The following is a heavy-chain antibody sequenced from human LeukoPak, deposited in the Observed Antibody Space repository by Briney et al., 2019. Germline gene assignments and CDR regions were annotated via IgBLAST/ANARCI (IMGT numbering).Heavy chain of an antibody. V-gene: IGHV1-2*02. Sequence: ASVKVSCKASGYTFTGYYMQLVRQAPGQGPEWMGWINPNSGGTNYVQKFQGRVTMTRDTSINTAYMELSRLRSDDAAVYYCARDHCTSSGCYEDYYYGLDVWGQGTTVTVSS. CDR2: INPNSGGT. D-gene: IGHD2-2*01. CDR1: GYTFTGYY. J-gene: IGHJ6*02. CDR3: ARDHCTSSGCYEDYYYGLDV.